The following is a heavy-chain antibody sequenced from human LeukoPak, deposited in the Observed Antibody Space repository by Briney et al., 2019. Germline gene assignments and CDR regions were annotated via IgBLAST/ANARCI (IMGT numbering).Heavy chain of an antibody. Sequence: SVKVSCKASGFTFTSSAVQWVRQARGQRLEWIGWIVVGSGNTNYAQKFQERVTITRDMSTSTAYMELSSLRAEDTAVYYCARGRVYYYDSSGLPYPLDYWGQGTLVTVSS. CDR3: ARGRVYYYDSSGLPYPLDY. CDR1: GFTFTSSA. J-gene: IGHJ4*02. D-gene: IGHD3-22*01. CDR2: IVVGSGNT. V-gene: IGHV1-58*01.